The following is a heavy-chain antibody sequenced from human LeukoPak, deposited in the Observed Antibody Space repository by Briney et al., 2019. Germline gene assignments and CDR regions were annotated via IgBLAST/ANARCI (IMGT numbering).Heavy chain of an antibody. CDR3: ARVQSYYDILTGYPSYYYYYMDV. V-gene: IGHV3-23*01. CDR2: ISGGGDTT. D-gene: IGHD3-9*01. J-gene: IGHJ6*03. CDR1: GFSFSSYT. Sequence: GGSLRLSCSASGFSFSSYTMTWVRQAPGKGPEWVSIISGGGDTTFYTDSVKGRFTISRDNSKNTLYLQMNSLRAEDTAVYYCARVQSYYDILTGYPSYYYYYMDVWGKGTTVTIPS.